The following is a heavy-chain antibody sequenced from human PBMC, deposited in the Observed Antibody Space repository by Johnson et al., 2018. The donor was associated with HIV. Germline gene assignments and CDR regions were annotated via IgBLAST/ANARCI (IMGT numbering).Heavy chain of an antibody. D-gene: IGHD6-13*01. J-gene: IGHJ3*02. Sequence: VQLVESGGGVVQPGGSLRLSCAASGFTFSSYGMSWVRQAPGKGLEWVSGINWNGGSTGYADSVRGRFTISSDNANNSLYLQMNSLRAEDTALYYCARVLAAAGTRAFDIWGQGTMVTVSS. V-gene: IGHV3-20*04. CDR1: GFTFSSYG. CDR2: INWNGGST. CDR3: ARVLAAAGTRAFDI.